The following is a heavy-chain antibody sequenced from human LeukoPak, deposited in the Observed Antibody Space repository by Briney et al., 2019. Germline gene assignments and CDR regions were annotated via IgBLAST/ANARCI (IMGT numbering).Heavy chain of an antibody. J-gene: IGHJ4*02. D-gene: IGHD3-3*01. V-gene: IGHV4-59*01. CDR3: ARRWSGYYFDY. CDR1: GGSICSYY. CDR2: IYYSGST. Sequence: PSETLSLTCTVSGGSICSYYWSWLRQPPGKGLEWIGYIYYSGSTNYNPSLKSRVTISVDTSKNQFSLKLSSVTAADTAVYYCARRWSGYYFDYWGQGTLVTVSS.